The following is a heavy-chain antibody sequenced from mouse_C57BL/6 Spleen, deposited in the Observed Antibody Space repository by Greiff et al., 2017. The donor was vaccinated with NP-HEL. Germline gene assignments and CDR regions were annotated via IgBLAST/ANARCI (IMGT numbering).Heavy chain of an antibody. D-gene: IGHD1-1*01. CDR2: IDPANGNT. J-gene: IGHJ1*03. CDR1: GFNIKNTY. V-gene: IGHV14-3*01. Sequence: EVQLQESVAELVRPGASVKLSCTASGFNIKNTYMHWVKQRPEQGLEWIGRIDPANGNTKYAPKFQGKATITADTTSNTAYLQLSSLTSEDTAIDYCARDYGSSYGGYFDVWGTGTTVTVSS. CDR3: ARDYGSSYGGYFDV.